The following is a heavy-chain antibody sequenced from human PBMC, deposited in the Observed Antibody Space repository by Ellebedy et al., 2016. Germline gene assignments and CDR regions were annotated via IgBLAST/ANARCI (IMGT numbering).Heavy chain of an antibody. D-gene: IGHD6-19*01. CDR2: ISSSSSTI. V-gene: IGHV3-48*02. J-gene: IGHJ4*02. Sequence: GGSLRLSCAASGFTFSSYSMNWVRQAPGKGLEWVSYISSSSSTIYYADSVKGRFTISRDNAKNSLYLQMNSLRDEDTAVYYCARENSSGWYVSYYFDYWGQGTLVTVSS. CDR1: GFTFSSYS. CDR3: ARENSSGWYVSYYFDY.